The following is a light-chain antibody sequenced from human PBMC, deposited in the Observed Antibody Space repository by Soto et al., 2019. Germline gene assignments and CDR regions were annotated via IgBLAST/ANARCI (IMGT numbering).Light chain of an antibody. Sequence: DIQMTQSPSSLSASVGDRVTITCRASQSISSYLHWYQQKPGTAPKLLIYAASSLQSGVPSRFGGSGSGTDFTLTISSLQPEDFATYFCQQTYSTLPITFGQGTRLEIK. V-gene: IGKV1-39*01. CDR1: QSISSY. CDR2: AAS. CDR3: QQTYSTLPIT. J-gene: IGKJ5*01.